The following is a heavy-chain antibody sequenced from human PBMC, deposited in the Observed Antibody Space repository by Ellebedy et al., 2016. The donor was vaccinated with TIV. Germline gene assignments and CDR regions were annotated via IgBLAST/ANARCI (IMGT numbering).Heavy chain of an antibody. J-gene: IGHJ6*03. V-gene: IGHV3-48*02. Sequence: GGSLRLSXAASGFTLSNYCMNWVRQAPGKGLEWVSYITSRSTTIHYADSVKGRFTISRDNAKNSLYLQMNSLRDEDTAVYYCARGQYYDRSGYYGDSYYYYYHMDVWGKGTTVTVSS. CDR1: GFTLSNYC. CDR2: ITSRSTTI. D-gene: IGHD3-22*01. CDR3: ARGQYYDRSGYYGDSYYYYYHMDV.